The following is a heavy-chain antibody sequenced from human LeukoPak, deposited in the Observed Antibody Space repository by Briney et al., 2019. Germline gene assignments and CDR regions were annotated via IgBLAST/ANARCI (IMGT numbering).Heavy chain of an antibody. V-gene: IGHV5-51*01. D-gene: IGHD3-22*01. CDR2: IYPADSDT. CDR3: ARLHRSGYYYFDY. CDR1: GYSFTSLW. J-gene: IGHJ4*02. Sequence: GESLKISCKASGYSFTSLWIGWVRQMPGTGLEWMGIIYPADSDTRYSPSFQAQVTISADKSISTAYLQWSSLKASDTAMYYCARLHRSGYYYFDYWGQGTLVTVSS.